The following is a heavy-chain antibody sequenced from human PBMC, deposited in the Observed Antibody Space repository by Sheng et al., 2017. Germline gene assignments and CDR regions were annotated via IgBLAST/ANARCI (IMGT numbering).Heavy chain of an antibody. CDR3: ARDSADRYGDYVLWFDP. Sequence: QVQLQESGPGLVKPSETLSLTCTVSGGSVSSGSYYWSWIRQPPGKGLEWIGYIYYSGSTNYNPSLKSRVTISVDTSKNQFSLKLSSVTAADTAVYYCARDSADRYGDYVLWFDPWGQGTLVTVSS. V-gene: IGHV4-61*01. CDR1: GGSVSSGSYY. CDR2: IYYSGST. D-gene: IGHD4-17*01. J-gene: IGHJ5*02.